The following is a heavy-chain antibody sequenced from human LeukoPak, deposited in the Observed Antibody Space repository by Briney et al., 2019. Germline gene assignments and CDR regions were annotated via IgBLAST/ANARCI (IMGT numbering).Heavy chain of an antibody. J-gene: IGHJ4*02. Sequence: ASVKVSCKGSGYTFTGYYMHWVRQAPGQGLEWMGWINPNSGDTNYAQKFQGRVTMTRDTSISTLYMELSRLTSDDTAVYYCARHSCTRAFDYWGQGTLVTVSS. D-gene: IGHD2-15*01. V-gene: IGHV1-2*02. CDR1: GYTFTGYY. CDR3: ARHSCTRAFDY. CDR2: INPNSGDT.